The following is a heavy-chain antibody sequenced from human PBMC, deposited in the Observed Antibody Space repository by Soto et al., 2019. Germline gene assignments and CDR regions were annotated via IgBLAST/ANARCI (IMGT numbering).Heavy chain of an antibody. CDR3: AKDRTTPGYCSGGSCYSFDY. CDR2: ISGSGGST. CDR1: GFTFSSYA. Sequence: EVQLLESGGGLVQPGGSLRLSCAASGFTFSSYAMSWVRQAPGKGLEWVSAISGSGGSTYYADSVKGRFTISRDNSKNTLYLQMNSLRAEDTAVYYCAKDRTTPGYCSGGSCYSFDYWGHGTLVTVSS. V-gene: IGHV3-23*01. J-gene: IGHJ4*01. D-gene: IGHD2-15*01.